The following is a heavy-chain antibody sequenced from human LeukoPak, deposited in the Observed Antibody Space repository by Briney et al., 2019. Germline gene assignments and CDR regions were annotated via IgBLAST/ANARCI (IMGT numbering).Heavy chain of an antibody. CDR1: GYTFTSYD. D-gene: IGHD1-26*01. CDR2: MNPNSGNT. CDR3: ARTSLYSRDNWFDP. Sequence: ASVTVSCKASGYTFTSYDINWVRQATGQGLEWMGWMNPNSGNTGYAQKFQGRVTITRNTSISTAYMELSSLRSEDTAVYYCARTSLYSRDNWFDPWGQGTLVTVSS. V-gene: IGHV1-8*03. J-gene: IGHJ5*02.